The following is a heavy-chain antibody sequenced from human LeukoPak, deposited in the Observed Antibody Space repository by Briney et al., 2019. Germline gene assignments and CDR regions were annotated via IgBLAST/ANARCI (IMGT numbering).Heavy chain of an antibody. D-gene: IGHD3-22*01. CDR1: GGSISSGSYY. V-gene: IGHV4-61*02. J-gene: IGHJ4*02. Sequence: SQTLSLTCNVSGGSISSGSYYWSWIRQPAGKGLEWIGRIYTSGSTNYNPSLKSRVTISVDTSKNQFSLKLSSVTAADTAVYYCARDLVYYDSSGYYAYYFDYWGQGTLVTVSS. CDR2: IYTSGST. CDR3: ARDLVYYDSSGYYAYYFDY.